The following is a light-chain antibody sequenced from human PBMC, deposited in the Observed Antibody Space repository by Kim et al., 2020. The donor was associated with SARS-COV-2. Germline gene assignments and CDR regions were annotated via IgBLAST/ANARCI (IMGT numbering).Light chain of an antibody. CDR2: WAS. Sequence: ERATINCKSSQSVLYSSNNKNYLAWYQQKPGQPPKLLIYWASTRESGVPDRFSGSGSGTDFTLTISSLQAEDVAVYYCQQYYSFLTFGGGTKVEI. CDR3: QQYYSFLT. CDR1: QSVLYSSNNKNY. V-gene: IGKV4-1*01. J-gene: IGKJ4*01.